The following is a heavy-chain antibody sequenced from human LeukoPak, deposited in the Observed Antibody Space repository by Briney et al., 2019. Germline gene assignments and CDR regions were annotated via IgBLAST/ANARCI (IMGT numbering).Heavy chain of an antibody. CDR2: IYSGGST. V-gene: IGHV3-66*01. J-gene: IGHJ4*02. CDR1: GFTVSSNY. D-gene: IGHD5-24*01. Sequence: GGSLRLSCAASGFTVSSNYMSWVRQAPGKGLEWVSSIYSGGSTYYTDSVKGRFTISRDNSKNTRYLQMNSLRAEDTAVYYCARDLAGYNRFDYWGQGTLVTVSS. CDR3: ARDLAGYNRFDY.